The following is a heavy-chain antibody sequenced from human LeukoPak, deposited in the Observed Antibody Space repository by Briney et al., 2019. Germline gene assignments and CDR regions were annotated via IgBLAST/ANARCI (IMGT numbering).Heavy chain of an antibody. Sequence: GGSLRLSCAASGFTFSDYNMRWIRQAPGKGLEWVSSISSSSSYIYYADSVKGRFTISRDNAKNSLYLQMNSLRAEDTAVYYCARDYDFFPAPYDYWGQGTLVTVSS. V-gene: IGHV3-11*06. CDR1: GFTFSDYN. D-gene: IGHD3-3*01. CDR3: ARDYDFFPAPYDY. CDR2: ISSSSSYI. J-gene: IGHJ4*02.